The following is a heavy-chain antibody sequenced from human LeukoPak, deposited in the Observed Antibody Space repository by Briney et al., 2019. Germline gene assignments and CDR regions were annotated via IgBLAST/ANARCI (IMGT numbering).Heavy chain of an antibody. Sequence: SETLSLTCTVSGGSISSYYWSWIRQPPGKGLEWIGYIYYSGSTNYNPSLKSRVTISVDTSKNQFSLKLSSVTAADTAVYYCARAVQLWHYFDYWGQGTLVTVSS. V-gene: IGHV4-59*01. CDR2: IYYSGST. CDR1: GGSISSYY. CDR3: ARAVQLWHYFDY. J-gene: IGHJ4*02. D-gene: IGHD5-18*01.